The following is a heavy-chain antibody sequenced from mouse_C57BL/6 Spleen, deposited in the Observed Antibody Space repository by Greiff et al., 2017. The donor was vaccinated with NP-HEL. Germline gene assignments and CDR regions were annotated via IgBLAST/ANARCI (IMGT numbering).Heavy chain of an antibody. CDR1: GYTFTSYG. CDR2: IYPRSGNT. D-gene: IGHD2-5*01. CDR3: ARGGYYSNLDWYFDV. Sequence: QVQLQQSGAELARPGASVKLSCKASGYTFTSYGISWVKQRTGQGLEWIGEIYPRSGNTYYNEKFKGKATLTADKSSSTAYMELRSLTSEDSAVYFCARGGYYSNLDWYFDVWGTGTTVTVSS. J-gene: IGHJ1*03. V-gene: IGHV1-81*01.